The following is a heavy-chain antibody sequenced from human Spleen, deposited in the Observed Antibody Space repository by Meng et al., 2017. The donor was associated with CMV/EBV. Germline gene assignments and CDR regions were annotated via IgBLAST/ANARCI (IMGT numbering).Heavy chain of an antibody. CDR3: ARVRRYFFDY. Sequence: EVALVESGVGLVQSGGSLRLSCAVSGVTVRSNYMRWVGQSPGKGLEWVSVIYSGGSTYYADSVKGRFTISRDNSKNTLYLQMNSLRAEDTAVYYCARVRRYFFDYWGQGTLVTVSS. J-gene: IGHJ4*02. D-gene: IGHD3-9*01. CDR1: GVTVRSNY. CDR2: IYSGGST. V-gene: IGHV3-66*01.